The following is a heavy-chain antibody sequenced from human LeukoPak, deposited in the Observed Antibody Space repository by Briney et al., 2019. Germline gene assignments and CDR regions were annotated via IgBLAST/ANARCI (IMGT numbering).Heavy chain of an antibody. Sequence: PGGSLRLPCAASGFTFSSFGMHWVRQAPGKGLEWLAYIRFDGSNKEYADSLEGRFTISRDNSKNALYLQIDSLRPEDTAVYYCAKKGGAAFYSWFDPWGQGALVTVSS. V-gene: IGHV3-30*02. CDR3: AKKGGAAFYSWFDP. J-gene: IGHJ5*02. CDR2: IRFDGSNK. D-gene: IGHD1-26*01. CDR1: GFTFSSFG.